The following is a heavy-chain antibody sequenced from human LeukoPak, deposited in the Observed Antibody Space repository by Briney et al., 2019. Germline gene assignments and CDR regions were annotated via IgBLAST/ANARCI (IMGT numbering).Heavy chain of an antibody. J-gene: IGHJ4*02. CDR3: ARAARYSSSWFDY. D-gene: IGHD6-13*01. CDR2: ISSSSSTI. V-gene: IGHV3-48*04. CDR1: GFTFSSYS. Sequence: GGSLRLSCAASGFTFSSYSMNWVRQAPGKGLEWVSYISSSSSTIYYADSVKGRFTISRDNAKNSLYLQMNSLRAEDTAVYYCARAARYSSSWFDYWGQGTLVTVSS.